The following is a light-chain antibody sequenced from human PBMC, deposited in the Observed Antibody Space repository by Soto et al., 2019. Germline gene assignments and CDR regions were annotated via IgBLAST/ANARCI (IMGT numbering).Light chain of an antibody. CDR3: QQYNSYPWT. CDR2: DVS. V-gene: IGKV1-5*01. Sequence: IQISQSPSTLSASVGDRVTITCRASQSISGWLAWYQQKPGKAPKLLIYDVSSLESGVPSRFSGSGSGTEFTLAISSLQPDDFATYYCQQYNSYPWTFGQGTKV. J-gene: IGKJ1*01. CDR1: QSISGW.